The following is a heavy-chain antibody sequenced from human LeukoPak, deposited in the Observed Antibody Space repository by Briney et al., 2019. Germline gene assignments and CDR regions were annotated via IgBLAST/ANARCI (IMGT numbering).Heavy chain of an antibody. CDR1: GYTFTGYY. J-gene: IGHJ4*02. CDR2: INPNSGGT. CDR3: ARASRRWYYDSSGYYYFDY. Sequence: ASVKVSCKASGYTFTGYYMHWVRQAPGQGLEWMGRINPNSGGTNYAQKFQGRVTMTRDTSISTAYMELSRLGSDDTAVYYCARASRRWYYDSSGYYYFDYWGQGTLVTVSS. V-gene: IGHV1-2*06. D-gene: IGHD3-22*01.